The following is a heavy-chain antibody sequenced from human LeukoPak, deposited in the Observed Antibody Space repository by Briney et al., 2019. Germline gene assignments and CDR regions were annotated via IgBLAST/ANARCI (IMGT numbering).Heavy chain of an antibody. CDR1: GGSFSGYY. D-gene: IGHD1-20*01. J-gene: IGHJ6*02. V-gene: IGHV4-34*01. CDR2: INHSGST. CDR3: ASRRGRYNWNYYYGMDV. Sequence: PSETLSLTCAVYGGSFSGYYWSWIRQPPGKGLEWIGEINHSGSTNYNPSLKSRVTIPVDTSKNQFSLKLSSVTAADTAVYYCASRRGRYNWNYYYGMDVWGQGTTVTVSS.